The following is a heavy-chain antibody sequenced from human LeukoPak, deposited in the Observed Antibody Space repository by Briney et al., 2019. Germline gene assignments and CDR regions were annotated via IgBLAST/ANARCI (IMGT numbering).Heavy chain of an antibody. J-gene: IGHJ6*02. CDR2: IYYSGST. D-gene: IGHD3-22*01. Sequence: PSETLSLTCTVSGGSISSYYWSWIRQPPGKGLEWIGSIYYSGSTNYNPSLKSRVTISVDTPKNQFSLKLSSVTAADTAVYYCAREDDSSMDVWGQGTTVTVSS. CDR1: GGSISSYY. CDR3: AREDDSSMDV. V-gene: IGHV4-59*01.